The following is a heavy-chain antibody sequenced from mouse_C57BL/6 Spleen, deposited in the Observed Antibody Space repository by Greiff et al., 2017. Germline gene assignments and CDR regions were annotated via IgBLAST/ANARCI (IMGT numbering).Heavy chain of an antibody. CDR1: GFSFNTYA. D-gene: IGHD1-1*01. V-gene: IGHV10-1*01. CDR3: VSGYYGSLDY. Sequence: EVQLQESGGGLVQPKGSLKLSCAASGFSFNTYAMNWVRQAPGKGLEWVARIRSKSNNYATYYADSVKDRFTISRDDSESMLYLQMNNLKTEDTAMYYCVSGYYGSLDYWGQGTTLTVSS. J-gene: IGHJ2*01. CDR2: IRSKSNNYAT.